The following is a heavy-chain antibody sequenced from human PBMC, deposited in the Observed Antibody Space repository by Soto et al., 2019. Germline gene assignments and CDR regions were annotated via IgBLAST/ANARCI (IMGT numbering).Heavy chain of an antibody. CDR3: AIRASYYDSSGYFDY. J-gene: IGHJ4*02. CDR2: ISSSSSYT. D-gene: IGHD3-22*01. V-gene: IGHV3-11*06. CDR1: GFTFIDYY. Sequence: GGSLRLSCAASGFTFIDYYMIWILQAPWKGLKWVSYISSSSSYTNYADSVKGRFTISRDNAKNTLYLQMNSLRAEDTAVYYCAIRASYYDSSGYFDYWGQGTLVTVSS.